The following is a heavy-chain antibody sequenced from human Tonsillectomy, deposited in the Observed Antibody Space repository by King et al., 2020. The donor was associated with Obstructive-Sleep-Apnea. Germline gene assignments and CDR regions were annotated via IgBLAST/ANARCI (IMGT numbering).Heavy chain of an antibody. J-gene: IGHJ6*02. CDR2: IWYDGSNK. D-gene: IGHD2-2*01. V-gene: IGHV3-33*01. CDR1: GFTFSYYG. Sequence: VQLVESGGGVVQPGRSLRLSCAASGFTFSYYGMHWVRQAPGKGLEWVAVIWYDGSNKYYADSVKGRFTISRDNSKNKLFLQMNSLRAEDTAVYYCARDGIYCSSTSCYAGGGYYGMDVWGQGTTVTVSS. CDR3: ARDGIYCSSTSCYAGGGYYGMDV.